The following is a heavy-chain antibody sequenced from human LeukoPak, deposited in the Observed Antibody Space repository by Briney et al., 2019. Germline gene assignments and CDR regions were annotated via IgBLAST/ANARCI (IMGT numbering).Heavy chain of an antibody. J-gene: IGHJ6*04. CDR3: ARPAAAAGIRGDV. CDR2: IYYSGST. Sequence: SKTLSLTCTVSGGSISSSSYYWGWIRQPPGKGLEWIGSIYYSGSTYYNPSLKSRVTISVDTSKNQFSLKLSSVTAADTAVYYCARPAAAAGIRGDVWGKGATVTVSS. D-gene: IGHD6-13*01. CDR1: GGSISSSSYY. V-gene: IGHV4-39*01.